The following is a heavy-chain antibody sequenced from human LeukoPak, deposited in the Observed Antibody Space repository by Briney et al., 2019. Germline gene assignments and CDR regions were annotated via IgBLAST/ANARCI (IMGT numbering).Heavy chain of an antibody. CDR2: VNYSGST. J-gene: IGHJ4*02. V-gene: IGHV4-59*01. CDR1: GGSISSYY. CDR3: VRGGIVGSTARIPLFDY. Sequence: ETLSLTCTVSGGSISSYYWSWVRQPPGKGLEWIGYVNYSGSTNYNPSLKSRVTLSVDTSKNQFSLKLSSVTAADTAVYYCVRGGIVGSTARIPLFDYWGQGTLVTVSS. D-gene: IGHD1-26*01.